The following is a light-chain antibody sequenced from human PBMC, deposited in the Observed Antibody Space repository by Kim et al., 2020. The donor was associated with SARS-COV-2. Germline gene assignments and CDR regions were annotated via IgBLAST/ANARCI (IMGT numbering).Light chain of an antibody. J-gene: IGLJ2*01. CDR2: GKN. CDR3: NSRDSSGNHLV. Sequence: SSELTQDPAVSVALGQTVRITCQGDSLRSYYASWYQQKPGQAPVLVIYGKNNRPSGIPDRFSGSSSGNTASLTITGAQPEDEADYYCNSRDSSGNHLVFGGATQLTFL. V-gene: IGLV3-19*01. CDR1: SLRSYY.